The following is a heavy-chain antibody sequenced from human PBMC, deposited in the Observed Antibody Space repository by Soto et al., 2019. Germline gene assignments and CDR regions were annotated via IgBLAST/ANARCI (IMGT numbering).Heavy chain of an antibody. D-gene: IGHD3-10*01. CDR3: ARVSGIYYYGMDV. V-gene: IGHV4-34*01. CDR2: INHSGST. Sequence: SETLSLTCTVYGGSFSGYYWSWIRQPPGKGLEWIGEINHSGSTNYNPSLKSRVTISVDTSKNQVSLKLSSVTAADTAVYYCARVSGIYYYGMDVWGQGTTVTVSS. J-gene: IGHJ6*02. CDR1: GGSFSGYY.